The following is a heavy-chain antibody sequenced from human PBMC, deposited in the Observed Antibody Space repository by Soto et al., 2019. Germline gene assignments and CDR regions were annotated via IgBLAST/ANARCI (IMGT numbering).Heavy chain of an antibody. CDR3: ARVRYCSGGSCHSKPLDY. CDR1: GYTFTNYG. V-gene: IGHV1-18*01. J-gene: IGHJ4*02. D-gene: IGHD2-15*01. CDR2: ISGYNGNT. Sequence: QVQLVQSGTEVKKPGASVTVSCKTYGYTFTNYGISWVRQAPGQGPEWMGWISGYNGNTDYAQNLEGRVTMTTDTSMSTAYVELRSLRSDDTAVYYCARVRYCSGGSCHSKPLDYWGQGTLVTVSS.